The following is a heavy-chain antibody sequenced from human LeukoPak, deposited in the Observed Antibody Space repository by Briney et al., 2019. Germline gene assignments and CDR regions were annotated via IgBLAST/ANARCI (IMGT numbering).Heavy chain of an antibody. V-gene: IGHV3-30*04. J-gene: IGHJ6*02. Sequence: GRSLRLSCAASGFTFSSYAMHRVRQAPGKGLEWVAVISYDGSNKYYADSVKGRFTISRDNSKNTLYLQMNSLRAEDTAVYYCARDNVREGYCYYGMDVWGQGTTVTVSS. D-gene: IGHD5-24*01. CDR2: ISYDGSNK. CDR3: ARDNVREGYCYYGMDV. CDR1: GFTFSSYA.